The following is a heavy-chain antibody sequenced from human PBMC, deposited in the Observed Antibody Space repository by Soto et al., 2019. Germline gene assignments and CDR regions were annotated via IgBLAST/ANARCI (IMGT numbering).Heavy chain of an antibody. CDR1: GGSISSGGYS. CDR3: ARGTFYDFSNYGPYDY. Sequence: SETLSLTCAVSGGSISSGGYSWSWIRQPPGKGLEWIGYIYHSGSTYYNPSLKSRVTISVDRSKNQFSLKLSSVTAADTAVYYCARGTFYDFSNYGPYDYWGQGTLVTVSS. CDR2: IYHSGST. D-gene: IGHD4-4*01. J-gene: IGHJ4*02. V-gene: IGHV4-30-2*01.